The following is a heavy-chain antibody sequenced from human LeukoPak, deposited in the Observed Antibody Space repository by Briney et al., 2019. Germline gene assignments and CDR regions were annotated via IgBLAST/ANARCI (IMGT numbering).Heavy chain of an antibody. V-gene: IGHV4-31*03. Sequence: SEALSLTCTVSGGSINTGSYYWSWIRQHPGKGLEWIGYIYYSGSTYYNPSLKSRVTISIDTSKNHFSLKLNSVTAADTAVYYCARASSSWYEGWFDPWGQGTLVTVSS. CDR3: ARASSSWYEGWFDP. J-gene: IGHJ5*02. D-gene: IGHD6-13*01. CDR1: GGSINTGSYY. CDR2: IYYSGST.